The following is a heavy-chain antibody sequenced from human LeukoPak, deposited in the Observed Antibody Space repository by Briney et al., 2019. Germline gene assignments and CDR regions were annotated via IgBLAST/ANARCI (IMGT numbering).Heavy chain of an antibody. D-gene: IGHD3-16*01. CDR3: ARAPGPFGPFTYFDY. CDR2: ISDYNGNT. V-gene: IGHV1-18*01. J-gene: IGHJ4*02. CDR1: GYTFTSYG. Sequence: GASVKLSCTASGYTFTSYGISWVRQAPGQRLEWLRWISDYNGNTNYAQTLKGRVTMTTDTSTNTAYLKLSSLSADDTAVYYCARAPGPFGPFTYFDYWGQGTLVTVSS.